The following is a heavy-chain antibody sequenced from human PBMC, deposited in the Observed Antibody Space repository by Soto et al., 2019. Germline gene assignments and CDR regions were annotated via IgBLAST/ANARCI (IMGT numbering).Heavy chain of an antibody. CDR1: GGSISSNY. J-gene: IGHJ4*02. D-gene: IGHD6-13*01. V-gene: IGHV4-59*01. CDR3: ARYRREAVAGYTLDN. CDR2: VYNSGST. Sequence: SETLSLTCTVSGGSISSNYWTWIRQPPGKGLEWIGYVYNSGSTNYNPSLKSRVTISEDTSESQFSLKVNSMTAADTAVYYCARYRREAVAGYTLDNWGQGILVTVSS.